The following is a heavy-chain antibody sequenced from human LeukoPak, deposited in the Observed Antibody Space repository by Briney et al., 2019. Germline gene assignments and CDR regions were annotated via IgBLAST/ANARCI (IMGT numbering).Heavy chain of an antibody. D-gene: IGHD3-22*01. CDR2: IWYDGSNK. J-gene: IGHJ4*02. CDR3: ARGDYDSSGYFGY. CDR1: GFTFSSYG. V-gene: IGHV3-33*01. Sequence: GGSLRLSCAASGFTFSSYGMHWVRQAPGKGLEWVAVIWYDGSNKYYADSVKGRFTISRDNSKNTLYLQMNSLRAEDTAVYYCARGDYDSSGYFGYWGQGTLVTVSS.